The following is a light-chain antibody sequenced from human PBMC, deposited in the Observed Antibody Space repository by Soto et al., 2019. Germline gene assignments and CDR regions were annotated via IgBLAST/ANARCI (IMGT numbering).Light chain of an antibody. J-gene: IGKJ1*01. CDR1: HDISTF. CDR2: TAS. CDR3: QKYNSAPWT. Sequence: DIQMTQSPSSLSASVGDRVTITCRASHDISTFLAWYQQKPGKVPRLLMYTASTLQSGVPSRFSGRGSGTELTLTISSLQPEEVATYYCQKYNSAPWTFGQGTKVVIK. V-gene: IGKV1-27*01.